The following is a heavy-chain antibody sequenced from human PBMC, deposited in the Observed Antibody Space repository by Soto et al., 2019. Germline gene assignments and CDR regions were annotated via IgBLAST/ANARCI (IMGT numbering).Heavy chain of an antibody. J-gene: IGHJ4*02. CDR2: INPNSGGT. V-gene: IGHV1-2*04. CDR3: AREDRITIFGVVISAARGLDY. CDR1: GYTFTGYY. D-gene: IGHD3-3*01. Sequence: ASVKVSCKASGYTFTGYYMHWVRQAPGQGLEWMGWINPNSGGTNYAQKFQGWVTMTRDTSISTAYMELSRLRSDDTAVYYCAREDRITIFGVVISAARGLDYWAQGTLVTVSS.